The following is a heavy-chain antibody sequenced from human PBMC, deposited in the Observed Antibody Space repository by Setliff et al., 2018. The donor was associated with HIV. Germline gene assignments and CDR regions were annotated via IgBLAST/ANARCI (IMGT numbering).Heavy chain of an antibody. J-gene: IGHJ3*02. CDR2: MNPNSGNT. CDR1: GYTFTNYD. D-gene: IGHD2-2*01. Sequence: ASVKVSCKASGYTFTNYDINWVRQAAGQGLEWIGWMNPNSGNTGHAQKFQGRVTITMDTSISTAYMELSSLRSEDTAVYYCARDRQDIVVVPAARRPDAFDIWGQGTMVTVSS. V-gene: IGHV1-8*03. CDR3: ARDRQDIVVVPAARRPDAFDI.